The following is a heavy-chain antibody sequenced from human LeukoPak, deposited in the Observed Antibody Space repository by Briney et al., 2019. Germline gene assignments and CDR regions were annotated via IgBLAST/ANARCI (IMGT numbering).Heavy chain of an antibody. D-gene: IGHD3-9*01. V-gene: IGHV1-69-2*01. J-gene: IGHJ4*02. CDR2: VDPEDGET. CDR1: GYTFTDYY. Sequence: GASVKVSCKASGYTFTDYYMHWVKQAPGKGLEWMGRVDPEDGETIYAEKFQGRVTITADTSTDTAYMELSSLRSEDTAVYYCAREGTIGDYWGQGTLVTVSS. CDR3: AREGTIGDY.